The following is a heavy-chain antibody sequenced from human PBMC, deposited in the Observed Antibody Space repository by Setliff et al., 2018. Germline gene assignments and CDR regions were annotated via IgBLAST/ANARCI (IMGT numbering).Heavy chain of an antibody. CDR2: VHFTGST. Sequence: SETLSLTCTVSGGPISSYFWSWIRQPPGKGLEWIGYVHFTGSTNYNPPRKSRVTMSVDGSKSQFSLRLKSVTAADAAVYYCARAWGRRDYSSMDVWGRGTTVTVSS. D-gene: IGHD7-27*01. J-gene: IGHJ6*03. V-gene: IGHV4-59*01. CDR1: GGPISSYF. CDR3: ARAWGRRDYSSMDV.